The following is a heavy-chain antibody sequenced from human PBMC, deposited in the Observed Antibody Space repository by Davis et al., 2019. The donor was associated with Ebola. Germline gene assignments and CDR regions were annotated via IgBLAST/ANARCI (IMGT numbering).Heavy chain of an antibody. J-gene: IGHJ2*01. CDR3: ARSSVDWYFDL. Sequence: MPSETLSLTCTVPGGSISSYYWSWIRQPPGKGLEWIGYIYYSGSTYYNPSLKSRVTISVDTSKNQFSLKLSSVTSADTAVYYCARSSVDWYFDLWGRGTLVTVSS. CDR2: IYYSGST. D-gene: IGHD3-22*01. V-gene: IGHV4-59*04. CDR1: GGSISSYY.